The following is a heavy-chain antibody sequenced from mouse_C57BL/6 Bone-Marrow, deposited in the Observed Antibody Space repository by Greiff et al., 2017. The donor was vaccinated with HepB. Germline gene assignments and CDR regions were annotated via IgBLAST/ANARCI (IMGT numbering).Heavy chain of an antibody. Sequence: DVKLVESGGGLVKPGGSLKLSCAASGFTFSSYAMSWVRQTPEKRLEWVATISDGGSYTYYPDNVKGRFTISRDNAKNNLYLQMSHLKSEDTAMYYCARGRITNFDYWGQGTPLTVSS. D-gene: IGHD2-4*01. CDR1: GFTFSSYA. J-gene: IGHJ2*01. CDR3: ARGRITNFDY. CDR2: ISDGGSYT. V-gene: IGHV5-4*03.